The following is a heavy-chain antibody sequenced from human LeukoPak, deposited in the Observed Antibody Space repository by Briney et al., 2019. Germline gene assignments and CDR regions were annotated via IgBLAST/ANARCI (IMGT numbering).Heavy chain of an antibody. CDR2: ISYDGSNK. D-gene: IGHD3-3*01. CDR1: GFTFSSYW. Sequence: GGSLRLSCAASGFTFSSYWMHWVRQAPGKGLEWVAVISYDGSNKYYADSVKGRFTISRDNSKNTLYLQMNSLGAEDTAVYYCAKVRGDFSYYYYGMDVWGQGTTVTVSS. CDR3: AKVRGDFSYYYYGMDV. V-gene: IGHV3-30*18. J-gene: IGHJ6*02.